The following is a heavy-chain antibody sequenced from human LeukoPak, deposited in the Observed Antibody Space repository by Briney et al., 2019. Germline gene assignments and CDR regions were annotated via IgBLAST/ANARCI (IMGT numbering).Heavy chain of an antibody. J-gene: IGHJ6*03. CDR3: ARVVRTPHYYYYVDV. D-gene: IGHD4-23*01. CDR2: INSKSGGT. Sequence: ASVKVSCKAFGYIFTNYYIHWVRQAPGQGLEWMGWINSKSGGTNYAQKFQGRVTMTRDTSISTAYMELSRLRSDDTAVYYCARVVRTPHYYYYVDVWGKGTTVTISS. CDR1: GYIFTNYY. V-gene: IGHV1-2*02.